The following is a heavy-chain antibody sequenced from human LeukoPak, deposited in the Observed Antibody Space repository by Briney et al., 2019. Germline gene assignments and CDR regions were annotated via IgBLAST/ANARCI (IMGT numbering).Heavy chain of an antibody. CDR1: GGSISSSSYY. CDR3: ARTYYYDSSGPYY. D-gene: IGHD3-22*01. J-gene: IGHJ4*02. CDR2: IYYSGST. Sequence: SETLSLTCTVSGGSISSSSYYWGWIRQPPGKGLEWIGSIYYSGSTYYNPSLKSRVTISVDTSKNQFSLRLRSVTAADTAVYYCARTYYYDSSGPYYWGQGILVTVSS. V-gene: IGHV4-39*07.